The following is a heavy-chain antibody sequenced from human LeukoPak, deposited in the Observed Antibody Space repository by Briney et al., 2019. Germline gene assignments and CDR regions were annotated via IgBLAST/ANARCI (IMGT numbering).Heavy chain of an antibody. J-gene: IGHJ3*02. CDR3: ARAPPVVRAFDI. V-gene: IGHV1-46*01. D-gene: IGHD2-2*01. CDR2: INPSGGST. Sequence: GASVKVSCKASGYTFTGYYMHWVRQAPGQGLEWMGIINPSGGSTSYAQKFQGRVTMTRDTSTSTVYMELSSLRSEDTAVYYCARAPPVVRAFDIWGQGTMVTVSS. CDR1: GYTFTGYY.